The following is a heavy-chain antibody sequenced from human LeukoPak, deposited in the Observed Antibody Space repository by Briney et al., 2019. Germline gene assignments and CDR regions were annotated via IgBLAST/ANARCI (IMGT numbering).Heavy chain of an antibody. V-gene: IGHV4-59*11. J-gene: IGHJ5*01. CDR1: GGSITSHF. Sequence: SETLSLTCSVSGGSITSHFWSWIRQPPGKGLEWIGYIHYSGSTNYNPSLKSRITISPDTSKNQLFLKLNSVTAADTAVYYCARLVWLGESPGSWFDSWGQGTLVTVSS. CDR2: IHYSGST. CDR3: ARLVWLGESPGSWFDS. D-gene: IGHD3-10*01.